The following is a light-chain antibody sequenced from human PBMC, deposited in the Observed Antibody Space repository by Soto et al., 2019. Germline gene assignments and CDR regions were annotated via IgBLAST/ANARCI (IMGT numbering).Light chain of an antibody. CDR1: SSDVGGYNY. Sequence: QSALTQPASVSGSPGQSITISCTGTSSDVGGYNYVSWYQQHPDKAPKLIIYEVTNRPSGVSNRFSGSKSGNTASLTISGLQAEDESDYYCTSYRSNNLVIFGGGTKLTVL. CDR3: TSYRSNNLVI. J-gene: IGLJ2*01. V-gene: IGLV2-14*01. CDR2: EVT.